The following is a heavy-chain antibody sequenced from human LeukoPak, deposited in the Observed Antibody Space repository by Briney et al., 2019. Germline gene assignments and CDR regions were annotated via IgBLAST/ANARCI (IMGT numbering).Heavy chain of an antibody. V-gene: IGHV3-21*04. CDR1: GFTFSSYT. J-gene: IGHJ4*02. D-gene: IGHD3-22*01. CDR2: ISSTSSYI. Sequence: GGSLRLSCAASGFTFSSYTMNWVRQAPGEGLEWVSSISSTSSYIYYADSVKGRFTISRDNAKNSLNLQMNSLRAEDTAVYYCARGGVRDYYDNSGYYQKWGQGTLVTVSS. CDR3: ARGGVRDYYDNSGYYQK.